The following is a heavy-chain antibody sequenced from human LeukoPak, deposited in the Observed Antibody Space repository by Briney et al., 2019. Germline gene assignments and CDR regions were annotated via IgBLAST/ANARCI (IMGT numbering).Heavy chain of an antibody. Sequence: GGSLRLSCAASGFTFSSYWMHWVRQAPGKGLVWVSRINSDGSSTRYADSVKGRFTISRDNAKNTVYLQMNSLRAEDTAVYYCARSHYSDSSGYFSYYYGLDVWGQGTTVTVSS. J-gene: IGHJ6*02. CDR3: ARSHYSDSSGYFSYYYGLDV. CDR2: INSDGSST. D-gene: IGHD3-22*01. V-gene: IGHV3-74*01. CDR1: GFTFSSYW.